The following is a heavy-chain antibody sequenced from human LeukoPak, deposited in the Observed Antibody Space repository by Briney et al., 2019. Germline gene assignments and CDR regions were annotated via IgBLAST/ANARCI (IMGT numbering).Heavy chain of an antibody. D-gene: IGHD3-3*01. Sequence: PGGSLRLSCAASGFTFSDYYMSWIRQAPGEGLEWVSYISSSGSTIYYADSVKGRFTISRDNAKNSLYLQMNSLRAEDTAVYYCARIERITIFRVVTDYYYYMDVWGKGTTVTVSS. CDR1: GFTFSDYY. V-gene: IGHV3-11*04. CDR3: ARIERITIFRVVTDYYYYMDV. CDR2: ISSSGSTI. J-gene: IGHJ6*03.